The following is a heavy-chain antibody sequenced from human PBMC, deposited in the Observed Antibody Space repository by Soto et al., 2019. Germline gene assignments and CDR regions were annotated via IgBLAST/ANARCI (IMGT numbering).Heavy chain of an antibody. J-gene: IGHJ6*02. D-gene: IGHD6-19*01. Sequence: SETLSLTCTVSGGSINNYYWSWIRQPPGKGLEWIGYIYYSGSTNYNPSLKSRVNISVDTSKNQVSLNLNSVTAADTAVYYCARERHSGNSGMDVWGLGTTVTVSS. CDR1: GGSINNYY. CDR3: ARERHSGNSGMDV. CDR2: IYYSGST. V-gene: IGHV4-59*01.